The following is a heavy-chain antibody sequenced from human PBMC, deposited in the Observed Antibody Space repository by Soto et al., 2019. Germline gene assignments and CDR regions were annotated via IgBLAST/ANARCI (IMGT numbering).Heavy chain of an antibody. V-gene: IGHV3-7*05. Sequence: EVQLVESGGGLVQPGGSLRLSCAASGFTFSDYWMSWVRQAPGKGLECVANIKTDGSEKYYVDPVKGRFTISRDNAKNSLSLQMNSLRAADTAVYYCASSMGRGGNDYWGQGTRVAVSS. D-gene: IGHD3-10*01. CDR2: IKTDGSEK. J-gene: IGHJ4*02. CDR1: GFTFSDYW. CDR3: ASSMGRGGNDY.